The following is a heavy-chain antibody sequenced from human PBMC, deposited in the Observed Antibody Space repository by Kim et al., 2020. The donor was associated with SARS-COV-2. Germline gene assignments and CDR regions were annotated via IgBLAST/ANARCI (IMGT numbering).Heavy chain of an antibody. V-gene: IGHV1-2*06. D-gene: IGHD6-13*01. Sequence: ASVKVSCKASGYTFTGYYMHWVRQAPGQGLEWMGRINPNSGGTNYAQKFQGRVTMTRDTSISTAYMELSRLRSDDTAVYYCARTEGPIAAATTPRWFDPWGHGALGTVSP. CDR1: GYTFTGYY. J-gene: IGHJ5*02. CDR2: INPNSGGT. CDR3: ARTEGPIAAATTPRWFDP.